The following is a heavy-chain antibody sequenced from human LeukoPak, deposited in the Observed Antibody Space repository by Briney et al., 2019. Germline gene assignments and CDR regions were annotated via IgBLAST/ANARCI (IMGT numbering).Heavy chain of an antibody. CDR2: ISPSGDIT. V-gene: IGHV3-21*01. CDR3: ARDKIAVAGLFDY. D-gene: IGHD6-19*01. CDR1: GFTFSNHG. J-gene: IGHJ4*02. Sequence: GGSLRLSCAASGFTFSNHGMNWVRQAPGKGLEWVSGISPSGDITYYADSVKGRFTISRDNAKNSLYLQMNSLRAEDTAVYYCARDKIAVAGLFDYWGQGTLVTVSS.